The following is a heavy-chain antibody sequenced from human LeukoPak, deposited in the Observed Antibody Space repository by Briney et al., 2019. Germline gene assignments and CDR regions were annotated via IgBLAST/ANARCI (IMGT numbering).Heavy chain of an antibody. CDR3: ARDYRQGLDYGPTIDY. Sequence: ASVKVSCKASGYTFTSYAMHWVRQAPGQRLEWMGWINAGNGNTKYSQEFQGRVTITRDTSASTAYMELSSLRSEDMAVYYCARDYRQGLDYGPTIDYWGQGTLVTVSS. J-gene: IGHJ4*02. CDR1: GYTFTSYA. V-gene: IGHV1-3*03. D-gene: IGHD4-17*01. CDR2: INAGNGNT.